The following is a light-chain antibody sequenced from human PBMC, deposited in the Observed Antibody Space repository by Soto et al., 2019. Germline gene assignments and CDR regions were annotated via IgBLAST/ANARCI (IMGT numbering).Light chain of an antibody. CDR1: QDITNY. Sequence: DMQMTQSPSSLSASVRDRVTITCQASQDITNYLNWYQQKPGKAPKLLICDASTLEPGVPSRFSGSGAGTDFTFTISSLQPEDIATYYCQQYDNLPFTCGPGTKVDIK. J-gene: IGKJ3*01. V-gene: IGKV1-33*01. CDR2: DAS. CDR3: QQYDNLPFT.